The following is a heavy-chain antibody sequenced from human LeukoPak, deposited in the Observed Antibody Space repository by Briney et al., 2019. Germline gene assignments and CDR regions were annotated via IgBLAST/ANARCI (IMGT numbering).Heavy chain of an antibody. J-gene: IGHJ4*02. CDR1: GFTFSDYA. CDR2: ISNNGGYT. Sequence: GGSLRLSCAAPGFTFSDYAMSWFRQAPGKGLEWVSAISNNGGYTYYADSVQGRFTISRDNSKSTLCLQMNSLRAEDTAVYYCAKQLGYCSDGSCYFPYWGKGTLVTVSS. D-gene: IGHD2-15*01. CDR3: AKQLGYCSDGSCYFPY. V-gene: IGHV3-23*01.